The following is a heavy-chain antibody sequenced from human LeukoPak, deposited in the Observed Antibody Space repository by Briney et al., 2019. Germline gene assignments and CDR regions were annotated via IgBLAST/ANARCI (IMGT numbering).Heavy chain of an antibody. CDR3: ARNTMVRGVTLFDY. D-gene: IGHD3-10*01. J-gene: IGHJ4*02. CDR2: ISSSSSYI. Sequence: GGSLRLSCAASGFTFSSYSMNWVRQAPGKGLEWVSSISSSSSYIYYADSVKGRFTISRDNAKNSLYLQMNSLRAEDTAVYYCARNTMVRGVTLFDYWGQGTLVTVSS. V-gene: IGHV3-21*01. CDR1: GFTFSSYS.